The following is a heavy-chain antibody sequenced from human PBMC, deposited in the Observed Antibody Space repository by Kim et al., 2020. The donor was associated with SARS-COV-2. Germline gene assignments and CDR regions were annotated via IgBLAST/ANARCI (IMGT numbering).Heavy chain of an antibody. CDR3: ARDFRTTLSY. Sequence: STSYAQKFQGRVTMTRDTSTSTVYMELSSLRSEDTAVYYCARDFRTTLSYWGQGTLVTVSS. V-gene: IGHV1-46*01. D-gene: IGHD1-7*01. CDR2: ST. J-gene: IGHJ4*02.